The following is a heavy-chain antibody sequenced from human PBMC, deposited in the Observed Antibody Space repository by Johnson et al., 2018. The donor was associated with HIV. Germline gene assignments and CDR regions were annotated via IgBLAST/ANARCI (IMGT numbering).Heavy chain of an antibody. CDR3: ARGTITLIRGVIGFDI. V-gene: IGHV3-53*01. D-gene: IGHD3-10*01. Sequence: VQLVESGGGLIQPGGSLRLSCAASGFTVSSNYMSWVRQAPAKGLEWVSVISSGDRAFYADSVKGRFTISRDNSKNTLDLQMNSLRAEDTAVDYCARGTITLIRGVIGFDIWGQGTMVTVSS. CDR2: ISSGDRA. J-gene: IGHJ3*02. CDR1: GFTVSSNY.